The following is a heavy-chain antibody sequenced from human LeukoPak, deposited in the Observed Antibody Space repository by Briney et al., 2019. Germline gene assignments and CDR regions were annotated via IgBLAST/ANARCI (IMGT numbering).Heavy chain of an antibody. D-gene: IGHD3-22*01. CDR1: GFTFSNCA. Sequence: GGSLRLSCAASGFTFSNCAMSWVRQAPGKELEWVSTIGDSGGSTYYADSVKGRLTISRDNSKNTLYLQMNSLRAEDTAIYYCVITEKTAYGMDVWGQGTTVTVSS. CDR3: VITEKTAYGMDV. V-gene: IGHV3-23*01. CDR2: IGDSGGST. J-gene: IGHJ6*02.